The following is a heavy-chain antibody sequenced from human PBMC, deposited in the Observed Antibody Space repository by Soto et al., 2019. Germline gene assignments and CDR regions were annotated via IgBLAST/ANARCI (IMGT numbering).Heavy chain of an antibody. V-gene: IGHV1-3*01. CDR2: INAGNGNT. CDR1: GYTFTSYA. CDR3: ARDGELRYFDWLSPYFDY. J-gene: IGHJ4*02. Sequence: ASVKVSCKASGYTFTSYAMHWVRQAPGQRLEWMGWINAGNGNTIYSQKFQGRVTITRDTSASTAYMELSSLRSEDTAVYYCARDGELRYFDWLSPYFDYWGQGTLVTVSS. D-gene: IGHD3-9*01.